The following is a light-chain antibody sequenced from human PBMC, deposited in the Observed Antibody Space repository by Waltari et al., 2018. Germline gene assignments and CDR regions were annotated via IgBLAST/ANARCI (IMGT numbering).Light chain of an antibody. CDR3: SSDAVSNNFDA. CDR1: GSGGS. Sequence: QSALTQPPSASGSPGQSVTIFCTGTGSGGSVSWYQQHPGKAPNLMIYEVSKRPSGVPYRFSDSKSGNTASLTVSGLQAEDEGDYYCSSDAVSNNFDAFGSGTKVTVL. V-gene: IGLV2-8*01. J-gene: IGLJ1*01. CDR2: EVS.